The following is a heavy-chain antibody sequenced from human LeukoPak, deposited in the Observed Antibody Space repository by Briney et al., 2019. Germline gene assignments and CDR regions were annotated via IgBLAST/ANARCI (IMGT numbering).Heavy chain of an antibody. CDR1: GFTLSISN. V-gene: IGHV3-48*01. Sequence: GGSLRLSCAASGFTLSISNMNWVRRAPGKGLEWVTYISTSSTTIYYADSVKGRFTISRDNAKNSLYLQMNSLRAEDTAVYYCARDGYGSRAFDIWGQGTMVTVSS. J-gene: IGHJ3*02. CDR2: ISTSSTTI. CDR3: ARDGYGSRAFDI. D-gene: IGHD3-10*01.